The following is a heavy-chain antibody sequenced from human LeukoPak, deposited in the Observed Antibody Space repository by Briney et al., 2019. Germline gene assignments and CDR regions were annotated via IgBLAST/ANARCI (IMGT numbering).Heavy chain of an antibody. V-gene: IGHV4-39*07. CDR2: MYYTGGT. CDR1: GGSITSSSYY. Sequence: SETLSLTCSVSGGSITSSSYYWAWIRQPPEKGLEWIGSMYYTGGTSYSPSLKSRVTMSVDTSKNQFSLKMSSVTAADTAVYYCAREEVYCGSTSCYGRPDYWGQGTLVTVSS. J-gene: IGHJ4*02. CDR3: AREEVYCGSTSCYGRPDY. D-gene: IGHD2-2*01.